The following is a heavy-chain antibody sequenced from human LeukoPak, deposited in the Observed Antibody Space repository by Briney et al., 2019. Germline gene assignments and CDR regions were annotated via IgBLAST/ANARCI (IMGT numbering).Heavy chain of an antibody. CDR3: ARAWGSSWSFDY. V-gene: IGHV4-34*01. J-gene: IGHJ4*02. CDR1: GGSFSGYY. Sequence: PSETLSLTCAVYGGSFSGYYWSWIRQPPGKGLEWIGEINHSGSNNYNPSLKSRVTISVDTSKNQFSLKLSSVTAADTAVYYCARAWGSSWSFDYWGQGTLVTVSS. CDR2: INHSGSN. D-gene: IGHD6-13*01.